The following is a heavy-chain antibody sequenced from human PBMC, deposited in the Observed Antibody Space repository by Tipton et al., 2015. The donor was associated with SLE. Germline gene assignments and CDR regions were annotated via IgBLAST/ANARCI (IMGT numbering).Heavy chain of an antibody. V-gene: IGHV4-59*01. J-gene: IGHJ3*02. D-gene: IGHD4-17*01. CDR2: ISDSGST. CDR3: AKNRDYGYPEILDI. CDR1: GNSISTYY. Sequence: GLVKPSETLSLTCSVSGNSISTYYWSWIRQPPGRGLEWIGSISDSGSTNYNPSLKSRVSISGDTSKSQFSLRLSSVTAADTAVYFCAKNRDYGYPEILDIWGQGTKVTVSS.